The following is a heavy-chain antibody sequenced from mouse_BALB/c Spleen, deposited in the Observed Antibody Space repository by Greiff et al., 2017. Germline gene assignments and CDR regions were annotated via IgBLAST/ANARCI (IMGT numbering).Heavy chain of an antibody. D-gene: IGHD2-12*01. J-gene: IGHJ2*01. V-gene: IGHV5-6-5*01. Sequence: EVKLVESGGGLVKPGGSLKLSCAASGFTFSSYAMSWVRQTPERRLEWVAPISSGGSTYYLDSVKGRFTISRDNARNILYLQMSSLRSEDTAMYYCARGGYRDYFDYWGQGTTLTVSS. CDR2: ISSGGST. CDR3: ARGGYRDYFDY. CDR1: GFTFSSYA.